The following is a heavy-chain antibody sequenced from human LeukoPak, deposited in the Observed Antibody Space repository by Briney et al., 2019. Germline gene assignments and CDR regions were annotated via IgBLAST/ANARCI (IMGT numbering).Heavy chain of an antibody. Sequence: SETLSLTCTVSGGSISSSSYYWGWIRQPPGKGLEWIGSIYYSGSTYYNPSLKSRVTISVDTSKNQFSLKLSSVTAADTAVYYCARGTYYCDTDWGQGTLVTVSS. J-gene: IGHJ4*02. CDR3: ARGTYYCDTD. V-gene: IGHV4-39*01. CDR1: GGSISSSSYY. D-gene: IGHD3-22*01. CDR2: IYYSGST.